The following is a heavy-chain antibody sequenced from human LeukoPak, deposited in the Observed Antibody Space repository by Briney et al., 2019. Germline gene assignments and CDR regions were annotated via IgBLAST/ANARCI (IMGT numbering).Heavy chain of an antibody. V-gene: IGHV4-39*07. Sequence: SETLSLTCTVSGGSISSSSYYWGWIRQPPGKGLEWIGSIYYSGSTNYNPSLKSRVTISVDTSKNQFSLKLSSVTAADTAVYYCARLRPIPAARFPFDYWGQGTLVTVSS. D-gene: IGHD3-3*01. CDR1: GGSISSSSYY. J-gene: IGHJ4*02. CDR3: ARLRPIPAARFPFDY. CDR2: IYYSGST.